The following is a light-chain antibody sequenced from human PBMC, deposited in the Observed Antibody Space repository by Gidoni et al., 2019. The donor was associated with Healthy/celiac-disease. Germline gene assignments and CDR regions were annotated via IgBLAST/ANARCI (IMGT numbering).Light chain of an antibody. CDR1: QSIRSY. J-gene: IGKJ1*01. V-gene: IGKV1-39*01. CDR2: AAS. Sequence: DIQMTQSPSSLSASVGYRVTITLWASQSIRSYLNWYQQKPGKAPKILIYAASSLQSGVPSRFSGSGSGTDFTLTISSLQPEDFATYYCQQSYSTPWTFGQGTKVEIK. CDR3: QQSYSTPWT.